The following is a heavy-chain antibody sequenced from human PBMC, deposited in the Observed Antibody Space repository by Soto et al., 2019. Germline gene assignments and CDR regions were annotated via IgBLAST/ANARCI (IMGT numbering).Heavy chain of an antibody. J-gene: IGHJ4*02. V-gene: IGHV1-69*02. CDR3: ASLVLGSSSDY. D-gene: IGHD6-6*01. CDR1: GGTFSSYT. CDR2: IIPILGIA. Sequence: QVQLVQSGAEVKKPGSSVKVSCKASGGTFSSYTISWVRQAPGQGLEWMGGIIPILGIANYAQKYQGRVTTTADKSTSTAYMELSSLRSEDTAVYYCASLVLGSSSDYWGQGTLVTVSS.